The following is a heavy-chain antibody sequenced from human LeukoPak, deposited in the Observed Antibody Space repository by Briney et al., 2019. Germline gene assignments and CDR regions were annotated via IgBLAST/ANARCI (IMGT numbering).Heavy chain of an antibody. Sequence: SETLSLTCTVSGGSISSYYWSWIRQPPGKGLEWIGYIYYSGSTYYNPSLKSRVTISVDTSKNQFSLKLSSVTAADTAVYYCAKAPRLLDVWGKGTTVTVSS. CDR3: AKAPRLLDV. V-gene: IGHV4-59*08. CDR1: GGSISSYY. J-gene: IGHJ6*04. CDR2: IYYSGST. D-gene: IGHD2/OR15-2a*01.